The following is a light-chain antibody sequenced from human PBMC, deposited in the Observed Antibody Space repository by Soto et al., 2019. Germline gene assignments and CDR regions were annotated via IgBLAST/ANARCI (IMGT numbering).Light chain of an antibody. CDR3: QQRSNWTIT. V-gene: IGKV3-11*01. Sequence: EIVLTQAPATLSVSPGERATLSCRASQSVSNKLAWYQQRPGQAPGLLIYDASNRETGIPARFSGRGSGTDFTLTISSLEPEDFAVYYCQQRSNWTITFGQGTRLEIK. J-gene: IGKJ5*01. CDR2: DAS. CDR1: QSVSNK.